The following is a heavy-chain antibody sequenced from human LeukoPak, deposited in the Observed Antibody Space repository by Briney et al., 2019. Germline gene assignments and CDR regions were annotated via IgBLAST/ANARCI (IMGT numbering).Heavy chain of an antibody. CDR2: IYYSGST. Sequence: PSETLSLTCTVSGGSISSYYWSWIRQPPGKGLEWIGYIYYSGSTNYNPSLKSRVTISVDTSKNQFSLKLSSVTAADTAVYYCARAVVVTAITYFQHWGRGTLVTVSS. J-gene: IGHJ1*01. CDR1: GGSISSYY. D-gene: IGHD2-21*02. V-gene: IGHV4-59*01. CDR3: ARAVVVTAITYFQH.